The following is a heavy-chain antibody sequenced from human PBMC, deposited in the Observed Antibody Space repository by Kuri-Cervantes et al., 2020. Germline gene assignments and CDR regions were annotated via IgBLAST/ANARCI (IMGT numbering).Heavy chain of an antibody. Sequence: ASVKVSCKASGYTFTSYAMHWVRQAPGQRLEWMAWINAGNGETKSSQKFQGRVTITTDTSASTAYMELSSLRSEDTAMYYCARDGWVTLFRFDNWGPGTLVTVSS. CDR1: GYTFTSYA. CDR2: INAGNGET. J-gene: IGHJ4*02. D-gene: IGHD2-21*02. CDR3: ARDGWVTLFRFDN. V-gene: IGHV1-3*01.